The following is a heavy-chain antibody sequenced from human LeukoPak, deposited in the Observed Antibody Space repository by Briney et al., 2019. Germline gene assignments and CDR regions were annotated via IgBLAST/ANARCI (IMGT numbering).Heavy chain of an antibody. CDR2: IYYSGSA. CDR1: GGSISSYY. CDR3: ARGFGDWGLSWFDP. V-gene: IGHV4-59*01. Sequence: SETLSLTCTVSGGSISSYYWSWIRQPPGKGLEWIGYIYYSGSAKYNPSLKSRVIISVDTSTNQCSLKLTSVTAPDTAVYYCARGFGDWGLSWFDPWGQGTLVTVSS. D-gene: IGHD3-10*01. J-gene: IGHJ5*02.